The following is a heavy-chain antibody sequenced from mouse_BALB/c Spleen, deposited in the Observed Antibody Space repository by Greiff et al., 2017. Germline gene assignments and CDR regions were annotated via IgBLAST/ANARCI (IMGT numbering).Heavy chain of an antibody. CDR3: ARGLDSSGYGFAY. V-gene: IGHV5-15*02. CDR1: GFTFSDYG. D-gene: IGHD3-2*01. Sequence: EVKLMESGGGLVQPGGSRKLSCAASGFTFSDYGMAWVRQAPGKGPEWVAFISNLAYSIYYADTVTGRFTISRENAKNTLYLEMSSLRSEDTAMYYCARGLDSSGYGFAYWGQGTLVTVSA. J-gene: IGHJ3*01. CDR2: ISNLAYSI.